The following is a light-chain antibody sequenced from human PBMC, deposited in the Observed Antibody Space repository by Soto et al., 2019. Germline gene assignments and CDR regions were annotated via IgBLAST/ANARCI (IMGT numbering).Light chain of an antibody. V-gene: IGLV2-8*01. CDR3: SSYAGSKGV. CDR2: EVS. J-gene: IGLJ1*01. CDR1: SSDVGGYNY. Sequence: QSALTQPPSASGSPGQSVTISCTGTSSDVGGYNYVSWYQQHPGKAPKLMIYEVSKRPSGVPVRFSGSKSGNTASLTVSGLQAEDEADYYCSSYAGSKGVFGTGTKVTVL.